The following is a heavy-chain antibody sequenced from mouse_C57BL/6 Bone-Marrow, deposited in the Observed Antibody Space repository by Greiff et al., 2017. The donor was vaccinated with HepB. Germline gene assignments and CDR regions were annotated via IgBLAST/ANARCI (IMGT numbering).Heavy chain of an antibody. CDR1: GYTFTDYN. J-gene: IGHJ1*03. CDR3: ARDSLTPFLSTVVAPDGYFDV. CDR2: INPNNGGT. Sequence: EVQLQQSGPELVKPGASVKMSCKASGYTFTDYNMHWVKQSHGKSLEWIGYINPNNGGTSYNQKFKGKATLTGNKASSTAYMELRSLTSEDSAVYYCARDSLTPFLSTVVAPDGYFDVWGTGTTVTVSS. D-gene: IGHD1-1*01. V-gene: IGHV1-22*01.